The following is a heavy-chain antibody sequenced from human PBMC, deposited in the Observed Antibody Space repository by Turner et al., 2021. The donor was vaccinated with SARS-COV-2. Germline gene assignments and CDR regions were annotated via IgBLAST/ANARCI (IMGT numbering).Heavy chain of an antibody. J-gene: IGHJ4*02. D-gene: IGHD1-1*01. Sequence: QLQLQESGPGLVTPSETVSLTCTVSGGSISSPTYYWGWIRQPPGKGLEWIGYIYHTGSVSYSPSLENRVTISEDTSKSQLSLKLNSVTAADTAVYYCARWNEGFDYWGQGTLVTVSS. CDR1: GGSISSPTYY. CDR3: ARWNEGFDY. V-gene: IGHV4-61*05. CDR2: IYHTGSV.